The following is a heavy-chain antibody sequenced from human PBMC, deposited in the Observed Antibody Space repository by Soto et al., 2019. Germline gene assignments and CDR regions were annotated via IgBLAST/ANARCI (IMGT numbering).Heavy chain of an antibody. J-gene: IGHJ6*03. Sequence: SQTLSLTCAISGDSVSSNSAAWNWIRPSPSRGLEWLGRTYYRSKWYNDYAVSVKSRITINPDTSKNQFSLQLNSVTPEDTAVYYCAREGEAAAGTNYYYYMDVWGKGTTVTVSS. CDR3: AREGEAAAGTNYYYYMDV. V-gene: IGHV6-1*01. CDR2: TYYRSKWYN. CDR1: GDSVSSNSAA. D-gene: IGHD6-13*01.